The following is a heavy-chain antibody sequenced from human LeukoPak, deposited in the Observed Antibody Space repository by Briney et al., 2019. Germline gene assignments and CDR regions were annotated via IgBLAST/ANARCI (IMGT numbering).Heavy chain of an antibody. CDR3: ARAPLGEGYWIPPHFDY. Sequence: SQTLSLTCTVSGGSISSGGYYWSWIRQPPGKGLEWIGYIYHSGSTYYNPSLKSRVTISVDRSKNQFYLKLSSVTAADTAVYYCARAPLGEGYWIPPHFDYWGQGTLVTVSS. J-gene: IGHJ4*02. V-gene: IGHV4-30-2*01. CDR1: GGSISSGGYY. CDR2: IYHSGST. D-gene: IGHD1-1*01.